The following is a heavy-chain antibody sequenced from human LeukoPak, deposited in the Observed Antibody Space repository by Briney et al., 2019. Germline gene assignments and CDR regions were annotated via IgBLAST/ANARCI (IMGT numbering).Heavy chain of an antibody. D-gene: IGHD6-13*01. J-gene: IGHJ4*02. CDR2: ISSSSSSI. V-gene: IGHV3-21*01. CDR1: GFTFSSYS. Sequence: PGGSPRLSCAASGFTFSSYSMNWVRQAPGKGLEWVSSISSSSSSIYYADSVQGRFTISRDNAKNLLYLQMDSLRAEDTAVYYCARAMGLQRQLAFDYWGQGTQVTVSS. CDR3: ARAMGLQRQLAFDY.